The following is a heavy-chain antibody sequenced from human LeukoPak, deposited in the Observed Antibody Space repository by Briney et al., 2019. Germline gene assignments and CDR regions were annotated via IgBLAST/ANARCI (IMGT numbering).Heavy chain of an antibody. CDR1: GFTFSSYS. CDR2: ISIRSSTI. Sequence: GGSLRLSCAASGFTFSSYSMAWVRQAPGKGLEWVSYISIRSSTIYYADSVKGRFTISRDNAKNSLYLQMNSLRAEDTAVYYCARVRSVTIFGVVTRSLYFDYWGQGTLVTVSS. CDR3: ARVRSVTIFGVVTRSLYFDY. J-gene: IGHJ4*02. D-gene: IGHD3-3*01. V-gene: IGHV3-48*01.